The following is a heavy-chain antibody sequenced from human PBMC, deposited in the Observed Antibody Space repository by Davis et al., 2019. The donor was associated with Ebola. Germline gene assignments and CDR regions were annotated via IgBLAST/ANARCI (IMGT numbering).Heavy chain of an antibody. CDR1: RFTFSSYS. V-gene: IGHV3-21*01. J-gene: IGHJ6*02. CDR3: ARGRYSTSYGVYYYAMDV. CDR2: ISSSSSYI. Sequence: GESLKISCAASRFTFSSYSMNWVRPAPGKGLEWVSSISSSSSYIHYADSVKGRFTISRDNAKNSMYLQMNSLRAEDTAVYYCARGRYSTSYGVYYYAMDVWGQGTTVTVSS. D-gene: IGHD6-6*01.